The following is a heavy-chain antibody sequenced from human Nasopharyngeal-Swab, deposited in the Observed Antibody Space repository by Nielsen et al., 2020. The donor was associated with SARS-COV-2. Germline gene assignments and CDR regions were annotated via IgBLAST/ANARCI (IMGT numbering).Heavy chain of an antibody. V-gene: IGHV3-7*01. D-gene: IGHD3-3*02. CDR3: ARVGLSDWYFDL. CDR2: IKQDGSEK. Sequence: GESLKISCAASGFTFSSYSVNWVRQAPGKGLEWVANIKQDGSEKYYVDSVKGRFTISRDNAKNSLYLQMNSLRAEDTAVYYCARVGLSDWYFDLWGRGTLVTVSS. CDR1: GFTFSSYS. J-gene: IGHJ2*01.